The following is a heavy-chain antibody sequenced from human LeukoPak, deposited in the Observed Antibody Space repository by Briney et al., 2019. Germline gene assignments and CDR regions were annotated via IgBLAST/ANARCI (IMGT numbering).Heavy chain of an antibody. D-gene: IGHD6-19*01. Sequence: SVKVSCKASGGTFSNYGISWVRQAPGQGLEWMGGITPMFEAPDYAQKFQGRVTITTDESRSTVYMEVNSLRSEDTAVYYCAKTGSALEYWGQGTLVTVAS. V-gene: IGHV1-69*05. CDR2: ITPMFEAP. J-gene: IGHJ4*02. CDR1: GGTFSNYG. CDR3: AKTGSALEY.